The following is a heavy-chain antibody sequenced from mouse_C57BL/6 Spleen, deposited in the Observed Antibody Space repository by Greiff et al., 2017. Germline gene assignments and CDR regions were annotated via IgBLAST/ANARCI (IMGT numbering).Heavy chain of an antibody. CDR3: TRDYGSENWYFDV. J-gene: IGHJ1*03. V-gene: IGHV1-15*01. Sequence: QVQLQQSGAELVRPGASVTLSCKASGYTFTDYEMHWVKQTPVHGLEWIGAIDPETGGTAYNQKFKGKAILTADKSSSTAYMELRSLTSEDSAVYYCTRDYGSENWYFDVWGTGTTVTVSS. CDR1: GYTFTDYE. D-gene: IGHD1-1*01. CDR2: IDPETGGT.